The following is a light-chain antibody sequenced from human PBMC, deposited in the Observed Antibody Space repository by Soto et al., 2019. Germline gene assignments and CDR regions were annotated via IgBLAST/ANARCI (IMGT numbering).Light chain of an antibody. CDR3: AVWDDSLNGHV. Sequence: QSVLTQPPSASWTPGQTVTISFSGSSSNIGTSSVHWYKHLPGTAPKPLIYTNDQRPSGVPDRFSGSKSGTSASLSISGLQSEDEADYCAVWDDSLNGHVFGAGTKVTVL. V-gene: IGLV1-44*01. J-gene: IGLJ1*01. CDR2: TND. CDR1: SSNIGTSS.